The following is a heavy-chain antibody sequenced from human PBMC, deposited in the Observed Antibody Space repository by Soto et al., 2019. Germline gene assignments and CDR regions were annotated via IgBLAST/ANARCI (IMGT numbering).Heavy chain of an antibody. CDR2: IYYDGSP. V-gene: IGHV4-39*02. CDR3: ARDDIVVVPAAQDYYYYGMDV. Sequence: SETLSLTCTVSGGSISSSSYYWAWIRQPPGKGLEWGGSIYYDGSPNYNPSLKSRLTISVDTSKNQFSLKLSSVTAADTAVYYCARDDIVVVPAAQDYYYYGMDVWGQGTTVTVSS. CDR1: GGSISSSSYY. J-gene: IGHJ6*02. D-gene: IGHD2-2*01.